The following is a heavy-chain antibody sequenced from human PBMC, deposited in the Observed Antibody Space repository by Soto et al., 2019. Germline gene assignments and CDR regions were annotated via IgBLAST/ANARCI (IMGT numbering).Heavy chain of an antibody. CDR3: AIGANYYDSSGYYLGYFQH. Sequence: PGGSLRLSCAASGFTVSSNYMSWVRQAPGKGLEWVSVIYGGGSTYYADSVKGRFTISRDNSKNTLYLQMNSLRAEDTAVYYCAIGANYYDSSGYYLGYFQHWGQGTLVTVS. D-gene: IGHD3-22*01. CDR1: GFTVSSNY. J-gene: IGHJ1*01. V-gene: IGHV3-53*01. CDR2: IYGGGST.